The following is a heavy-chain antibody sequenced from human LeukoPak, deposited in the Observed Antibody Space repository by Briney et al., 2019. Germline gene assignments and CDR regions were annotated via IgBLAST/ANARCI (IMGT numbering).Heavy chain of an antibody. CDR1: GASISNYY. CDR3: ARDRLDIVATTPNWFDP. V-gene: IGHV4-4*07. J-gene: IGHJ5*02. D-gene: IGHD5-12*01. Sequence: SETLSLTCTVSGASISNYYWSWIRQPAGKALEWIGRIYTSGSTNYNPSLKSRVTMSVDTSKNQFSLKLSSVTAADTAVYYCARDRLDIVATTPNWFDPWGQGTLVTVSS. CDR2: IYTSGST.